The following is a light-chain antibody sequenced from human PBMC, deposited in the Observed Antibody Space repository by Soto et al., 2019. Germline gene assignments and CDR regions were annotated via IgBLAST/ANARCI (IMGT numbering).Light chain of an antibody. CDR3: QQYGSSPLT. V-gene: IGKV3-20*01. J-gene: IGKJ4*02. CDR2: GAS. Sequence: EIVLTQSPGTLSLPPGERATLSCRASQSVSNTYLAWYQQRPGQAPRLLIDGASSRATGTPDRFSGSGSGTDFTLTISRLEPEDFAMYYCQQYGSSPLTFGGGTKVEIK. CDR1: QSVSNTY.